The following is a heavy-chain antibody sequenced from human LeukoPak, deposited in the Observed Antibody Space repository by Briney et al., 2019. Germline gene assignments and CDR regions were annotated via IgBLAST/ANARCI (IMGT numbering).Heavy chain of an antibody. Sequence: ASVKVSCKASGYTFTSYGISWVRQAPGQGLEWMGWISAYNGNTNYAQKLQGRVTMTTDTSTSTAYVELRSLRSDDTAVYYCARESEGIDYGDYTPTPRLDYWGQGTLVTVSS. V-gene: IGHV1-18*01. J-gene: IGHJ4*02. CDR2: ISAYNGNT. CDR1: GYTFTSYG. D-gene: IGHD4-17*01. CDR3: ARESEGIDYGDYTPTPRLDY.